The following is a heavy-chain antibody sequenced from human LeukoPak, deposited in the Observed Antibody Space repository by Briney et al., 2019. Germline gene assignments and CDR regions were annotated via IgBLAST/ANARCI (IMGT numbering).Heavy chain of an antibody. CDR1: GGSISSYY. Sequence: SETLSLTCTVSGGSISSYYWSWIRQPPGKGLEWIGYIYYSGSTNYNPSLKSRVTISVDTSKNQFSLKLSSVTVADTAVYYCARLRRRPGAFDIWGQGTMVTVSS. D-gene: IGHD3-16*01. V-gene: IGHV4-59*01. J-gene: IGHJ3*02. CDR3: ARLRRRPGAFDI. CDR2: IYYSGST.